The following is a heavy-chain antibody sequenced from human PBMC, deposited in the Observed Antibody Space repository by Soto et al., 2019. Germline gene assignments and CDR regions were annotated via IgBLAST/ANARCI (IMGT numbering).Heavy chain of an antibody. Sequence: QVQLVQSGAEVKKPGTSVKVSCKASGYTFTNYDINWVRQATGQGLEWMGWMNPNSGNTGYAQKFQGRFTMTRNTSINSFFMELISLVSEYTAIYYCARVAEGSGSYFGDHWGQGPLVTVCS. V-gene: IGHV1-8*01. CDR3: ARVAEGSGSYFGDH. J-gene: IGHJ4*02. D-gene: IGHD3-10*01. CDR2: MNPNSGNT. CDR1: GYTFTNYD.